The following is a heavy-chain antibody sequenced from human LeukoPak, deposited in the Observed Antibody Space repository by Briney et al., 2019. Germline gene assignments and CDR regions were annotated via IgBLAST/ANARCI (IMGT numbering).Heavy chain of an antibody. CDR3: AKGSIDWYYFDY. V-gene: IGHV3-21*01. CDR1: GFTFTSYR. Sequence: GGSLRLSCAASGFTFTSYRMNWVRQAPGKGLEWVSSISSSSNHISYADSVKGRFTISRDNAKNSLYLQMNSLRAEDTAVYYCAKGSIDWYYFDYWGQGTLVTVSS. J-gene: IGHJ4*02. CDR2: ISSSSNHI. D-gene: IGHD3-9*01.